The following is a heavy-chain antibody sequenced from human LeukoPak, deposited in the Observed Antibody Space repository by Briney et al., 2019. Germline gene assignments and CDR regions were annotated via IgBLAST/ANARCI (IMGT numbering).Heavy chain of an antibody. J-gene: IGHJ3*02. CDR3: ARDQAAGPFDAFDI. CDR1: EFTFSTYW. V-gene: IGHV3-7*01. CDR2: IKQDGSEK. Sequence: PGGSLRLSCAASEFTFSTYWMSWVRQAPGKGLEWVANIKQDGSEKYYVDSVKGRFTISRDNAKNSLYLQMNSLRAEDTAVYYCARDQAAGPFDAFDIWGQGTMVTVS. D-gene: IGHD6-19*01.